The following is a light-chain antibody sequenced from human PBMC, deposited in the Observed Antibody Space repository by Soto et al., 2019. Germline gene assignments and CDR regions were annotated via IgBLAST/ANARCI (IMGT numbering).Light chain of an antibody. V-gene: IGKV1-39*01. CDR2: AAS. J-gene: IGKJ2*01. CDR1: QSINNY. Sequence: DIQMTQSPSSLSASVGDRVTITCRASQSINNYLNWYQQKPGKAPKLLIYAASSLQSGVPSRFSGSGSGTEFTLTISSLQPEDFATYYCQQSYSTPPNTFGQGTKLEIK. CDR3: QQSYSTPPNT.